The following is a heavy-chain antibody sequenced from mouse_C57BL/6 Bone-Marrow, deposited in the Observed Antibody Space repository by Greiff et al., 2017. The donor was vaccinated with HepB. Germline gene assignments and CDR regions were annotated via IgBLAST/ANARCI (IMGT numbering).Heavy chain of an antibody. D-gene: IGHD2-5*01. J-gene: IGHJ4*01. CDR1: GYTFTSYW. V-gene: IGHV1-53*01. CDR2: INPSNGGT. CDR3: AKEGYYSNSYYYAMDY. Sequence: KQPGTELVKPGASVKLSCKASGYTFTSYWMHWVKQRPGQGLEWIGNINPSNGGTNYNEKFKSKATLTVDKSSSTAYMQLSSLTSEDSAVYYCAKEGYYSNSYYYAMDYWGQGTSVTVSS.